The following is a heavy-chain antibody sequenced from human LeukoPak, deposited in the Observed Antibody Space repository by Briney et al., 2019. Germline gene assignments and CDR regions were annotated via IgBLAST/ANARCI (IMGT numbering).Heavy chain of an antibody. J-gene: IGHJ4*02. D-gene: IGHD3-22*01. CDR1: GGTFSSYT. Sequence: SVKVSCKASGGTFSSYTISWVRQAPGQGLEWMGRIIPILGIANYAQKFQGRVTITADKSTSTAYMELSSLRSEDTAVYYCARIISVGQYYYDSSGYDYWGQGTLVTVSS. CDR2: IIPILGIA. CDR3: ARIISVGQYYYDSSGYDY. V-gene: IGHV1-69*02.